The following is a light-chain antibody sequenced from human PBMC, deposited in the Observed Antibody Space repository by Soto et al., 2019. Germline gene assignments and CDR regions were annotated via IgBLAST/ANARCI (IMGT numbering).Light chain of an antibody. J-gene: IGKJ3*01. CDR3: QQYYSTPLT. CDR1: QSVLYSSNNKNY. Sequence: IVMTQSPDSLAVSLGARATINCKSSQSVLYSSNNKNYLAWYPQKPGQPPKLLIYWASTRESGVPDRFSGSGSGTDFTLTISSLQAEDVAVYYCQQYYSTPLTFGPGTKVDIK. V-gene: IGKV4-1*01. CDR2: WAS.